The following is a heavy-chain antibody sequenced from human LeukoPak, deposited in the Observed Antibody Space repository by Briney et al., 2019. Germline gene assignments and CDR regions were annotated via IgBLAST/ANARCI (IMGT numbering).Heavy chain of an antibody. D-gene: IGHD5-18*01. J-gene: IGHJ4*02. CDR3: ARDLSGYQFDY. CDR1: GGSISSSSYY. CDR2: IYYSGST. Sequence: PSETLSLTCTVSGGSISSSSYYWGWIRQPPGKGLEWIGYIYYSGSTNYNPSLKSRVTISVDTSKNQFSLKLSSVTAADTAVYYCARDLSGYQFDYWGQGTLVTVSS. V-gene: IGHV4-61*01.